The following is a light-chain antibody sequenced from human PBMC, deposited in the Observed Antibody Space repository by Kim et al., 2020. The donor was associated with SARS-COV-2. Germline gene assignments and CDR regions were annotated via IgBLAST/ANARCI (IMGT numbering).Light chain of an antibody. CDR3: QHYDAYPLT. V-gene: IGKV1-5*03. CDR2: RAS. CDR1: QSIRIY. Sequence: DIQMTQSPSTLSTSVGDRVTITCRASQSIRIYLAWYQQKPGKAPKLLIYRASRLETGVPSRFSGSGSGTEFTLTIGSLQPDDSAIYYCQHYDAYPLTFGGGTKVDIK. J-gene: IGKJ4*01.